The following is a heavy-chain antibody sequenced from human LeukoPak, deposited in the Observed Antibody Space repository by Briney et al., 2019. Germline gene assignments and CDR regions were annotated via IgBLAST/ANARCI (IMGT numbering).Heavy chain of an antibody. V-gene: IGHV3-48*03. CDR2: ITTRGDVF. Sequence: GGSLRLSCAVSGFNFSSAEMNWVRQAPGKGLEWISYITTRGDVFYYADSVKGRFTISRDNAKNSLFLQMNSLRADDTAVYYCARVKWHYEGYFDYWGQGTLVTVSS. CDR3: ARVKWHYEGYFDY. D-gene: IGHD1-7*01. CDR1: GFNFSSAE. J-gene: IGHJ4*02.